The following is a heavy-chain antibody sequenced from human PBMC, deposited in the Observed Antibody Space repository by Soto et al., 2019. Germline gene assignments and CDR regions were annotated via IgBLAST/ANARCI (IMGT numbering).Heavy chain of an antibody. J-gene: IGHJ5*02. Sequence: QVQLQESGPGLLKPSDTLSLTCTVSGDSFSGYYWSWIRQPAGKGLAWIGRVYTSGKTDYNPSLTSRVTLSVDPSRNQFSRKLRCVIAAYRAVYYCAREAAETVGDGYWCDPWGQGTLVTVSS. D-gene: IGHD6-13*01. CDR3: AREAAETVGDGYWCDP. V-gene: IGHV4-4*07. CDR1: GDSFSGYY. CDR2: VYTSGKT.